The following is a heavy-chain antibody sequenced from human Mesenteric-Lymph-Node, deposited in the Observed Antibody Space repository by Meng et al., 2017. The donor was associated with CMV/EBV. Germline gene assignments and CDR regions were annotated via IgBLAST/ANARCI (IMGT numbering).Heavy chain of an antibody. Sequence: GGSLRLSCAASGFTFRSYIMNWVRQAPGKGLEWVSAIGTAGDTYYPGSVKGRFTISRENAKNSLYLQMNSLRAGDTAVYYCTKDHAPGAGRRLGGYGMDVWGQGTTVTVSS. V-gene: IGHV3-13*01. D-gene: IGHD3-16*01. J-gene: IGHJ6*02. CDR3: TKDHAPGAGRRLGGYGMDV. CDR1: GFTFRSYI. CDR2: IGTAGDT.